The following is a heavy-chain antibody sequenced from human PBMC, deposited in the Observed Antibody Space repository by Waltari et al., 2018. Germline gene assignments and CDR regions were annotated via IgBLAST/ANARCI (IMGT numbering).Heavy chain of an antibody. V-gene: IGHV3-30-3*01. CDR3: ARDQGYSSSWWTLGAFDI. D-gene: IGHD6-13*01. CDR2: ISYDGSNK. CDR1: GFTFSSYA. Sequence: QVQLVESGGGVVQPGRSLRLSCAASGFTFSSYAMHWVRRAPGKGLEWVAVISYDGSNKYYADSVKGRFTISRDNSKNTLYLQMNSLRAEDTAVYYCARDQGYSSSWWTLGAFDIWGQGTMVTVSS. J-gene: IGHJ3*02.